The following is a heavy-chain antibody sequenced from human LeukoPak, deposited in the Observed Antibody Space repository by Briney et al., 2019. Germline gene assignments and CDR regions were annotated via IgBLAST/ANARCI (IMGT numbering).Heavy chain of an antibody. J-gene: IGHJ4*02. D-gene: IGHD3-22*01. CDR2: ISYDGSNK. CDR1: GFTFSTYA. CDR3: ARDDDYYDSSGYYYDYFDY. Sequence: PGGSLRLSCAASGFTFSTYAMHWVRQAPGKGLEWAALISYDGSNKYYADSVKGRFTISRDNAKNSLYVQMNSLRAEDTAVYYCARDDDYYDSSGYYYDYFDYWGQGTLVTVSS. V-gene: IGHV3-30*04.